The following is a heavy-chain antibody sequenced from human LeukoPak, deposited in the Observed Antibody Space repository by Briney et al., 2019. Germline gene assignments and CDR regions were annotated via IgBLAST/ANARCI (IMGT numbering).Heavy chain of an antibody. V-gene: IGHV3-21*01. CDR1: GFSFSSFS. CDR3: ARDLGYSSGPNY. Sequence: GGSLRLSCAASGFSFSSFSMNWVRQAPGKGLEWVSYISGGSSFTYYIDSVKGRFTISRDNAKNSLYLQMNSLRAEDTAVYYCARDLGYSSGPNYWGQGTRVTVSS. CDR2: ISGGSSFT. J-gene: IGHJ4*02. D-gene: IGHD6-19*01.